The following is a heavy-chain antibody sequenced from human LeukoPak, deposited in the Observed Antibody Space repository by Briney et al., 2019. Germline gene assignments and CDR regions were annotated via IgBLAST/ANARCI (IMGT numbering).Heavy chain of an antibody. Sequence: GGSLRLSCAASGFTFSSYAMSWVRQAPGKGLEWVSAISGGGGSTYYADSVKGRFTISRDNSKNTLYLQMNSLRAEGTAVYYCANTFPRAYDFWSGYPDYWGQGTLVTVSS. CDR3: ANTFPRAYDFWSGYPDY. V-gene: IGHV3-23*01. CDR1: GFTFSSYA. J-gene: IGHJ4*02. CDR2: ISGGGGST. D-gene: IGHD3-3*01.